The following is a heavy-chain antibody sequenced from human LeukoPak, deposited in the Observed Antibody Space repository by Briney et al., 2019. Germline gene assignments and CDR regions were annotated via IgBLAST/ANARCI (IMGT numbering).Heavy chain of an antibody. J-gene: IGHJ4*02. CDR3: ARRGDIVVVPAAVSFDY. V-gene: IGHV4-34*01. D-gene: IGHD2-2*01. CDR2: INHSGST. CDR1: GGSFSGYY. Sequence: SETLSLTCAVYGGSFSGYYWSWIRQPPGKGLEWIGEINHSGSTNYNPSPKSRVTVSVDTSKNQFSLKLSSVTAADTAVYYCARRGDIVVVPAAVSFDYWGQGTLVTVSS.